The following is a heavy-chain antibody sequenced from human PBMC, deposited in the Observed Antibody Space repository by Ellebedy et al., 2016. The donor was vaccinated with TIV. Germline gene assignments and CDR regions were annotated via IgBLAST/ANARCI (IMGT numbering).Heavy chain of an antibody. CDR1: GFTFSSYS. CDR2: ISSSSSYI. V-gene: IGHV3-21*01. D-gene: IGHD3-22*01. CDR3: AREVDSSGYYYMDY. J-gene: IGHJ4*02. Sequence: PGGSLRLSCAASGFTFSSYSMNWVRQAPGKGLEWVSSISSSSSYIYYADSVKGRFTISRDNAKNTLYLQMDSLRAEDTAVYYCAREVDSSGYYYMDYWGQGTLVTVSS.